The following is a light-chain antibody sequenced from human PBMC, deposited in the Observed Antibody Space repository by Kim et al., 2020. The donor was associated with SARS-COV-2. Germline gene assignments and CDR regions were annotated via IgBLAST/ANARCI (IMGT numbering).Light chain of an antibody. CDR2: DVS. J-gene: IGLJ1*01. Sequence: GQSITISCTGTRGDVGAYNYVSWYQQHPGKAPKFMIYDVSKRPSGVSNRFSGSKSGNTASLTISGLQGEDEADYYCSSYRTSTSYVFGTGTKVTVL. CDR3: SSYRTSTSYV. CDR1: RGDVGAYNY. V-gene: IGLV2-14*03.